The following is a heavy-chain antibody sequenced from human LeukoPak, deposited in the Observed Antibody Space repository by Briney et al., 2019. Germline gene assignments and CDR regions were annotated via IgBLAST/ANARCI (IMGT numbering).Heavy chain of an antibody. Sequence: SETLSLTCTVSGGSISSYYWSWIRQTPGKGLEWIGYIFYSGSTNYNPSLKSRVTISVDTSKNQFSLKLSSVTAADTAVYYCARVAGYSSSWYYFDYWGQGTLVTVSS. D-gene: IGHD6-13*01. CDR3: ARVAGYSSSWYYFDY. V-gene: IGHV4-59*01. J-gene: IGHJ4*02. CDR1: GGSISSYY. CDR2: IFYSGST.